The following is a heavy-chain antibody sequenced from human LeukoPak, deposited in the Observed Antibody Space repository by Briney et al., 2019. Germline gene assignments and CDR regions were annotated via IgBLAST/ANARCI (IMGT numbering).Heavy chain of an antibody. V-gene: IGHV1-18*01. Sequence: ASVKVSRKASGYTFTSYGISWVRQAPGQGLEWMGWISAYNGNTNYAQKLQGRVTMTTDTSTSTAYMELRSLRSDDTAVYYCARETYYYDSSGSDYWGQGTLVTVSS. CDR3: ARETYYYDSSGSDY. CDR2: ISAYNGNT. J-gene: IGHJ4*02. D-gene: IGHD3-22*01. CDR1: GYTFTSYG.